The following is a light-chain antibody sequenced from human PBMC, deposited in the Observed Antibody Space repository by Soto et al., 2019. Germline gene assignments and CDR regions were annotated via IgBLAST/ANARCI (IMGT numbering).Light chain of an antibody. CDR2: GNS. CDR1: SSNIGAGYD. CDR3: QSYGSSLSGFYV. J-gene: IGLJ1*01. Sequence: QSVLTQPPSVSGAPGQRVTISCTGSSSNIGAGYDVHWYQQLPGTAPKLLIYGNSNRPSGVPDRFSGSKSGTSASLAITGLQAEDEADYCGQSYGSSLSGFYVFGTGTKVTVL. V-gene: IGLV1-40*01.